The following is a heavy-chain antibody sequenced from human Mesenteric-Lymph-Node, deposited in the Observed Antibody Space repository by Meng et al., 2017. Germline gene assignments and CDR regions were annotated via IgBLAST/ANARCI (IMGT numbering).Heavy chain of an antibody. Sequence: ASVKVSCKASGYTFTTYFINWVRQAPGQGLEWMGWINTNTGNPTYAQGFTGRFVFSLDTSVSTAYLQISSLKAEDTAVYYCAILYCSSTSCGAFDIWGQGTMVTVSS. V-gene: IGHV7-4-1*02. J-gene: IGHJ3*02. CDR3: AILYCSSTSCGAFDI. CDR2: INTNTGNP. CDR1: GYTFTTYF. D-gene: IGHD2-2*01.